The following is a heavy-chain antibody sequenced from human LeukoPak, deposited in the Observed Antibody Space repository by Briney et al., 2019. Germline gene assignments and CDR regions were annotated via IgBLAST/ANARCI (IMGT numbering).Heavy chain of an antibody. J-gene: IGHJ5*02. CDR1: GYTFTSYG. D-gene: IGHD3-3*01. Sequence: ASVKVSCKASGYTFTSYGISWVRQAPGQGLEWMGWISAYNGNTNYAQKLQGRVTMTTDTSTSTAYMELRSLRSDDTAVYCCARLLLGPYYDFWSGYLSNWFDPWGQGTLVTVSS. V-gene: IGHV1-18*01. CDR2: ISAYNGNT. CDR3: ARLLLGPYYDFWSGYLSNWFDP.